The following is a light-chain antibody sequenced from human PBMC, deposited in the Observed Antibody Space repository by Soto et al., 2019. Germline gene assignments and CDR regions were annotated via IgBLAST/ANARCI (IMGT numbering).Light chain of an antibody. J-gene: IGKJ5*01. CDR2: KAS. CDR3: QQGNAYPFT. CDR1: QSISVW. V-gene: IGKV1-5*03. Sequence: DIQMTQSPSTLSASVGDRVTITCRASQSISVWLAWYQQKLGQAPKLLIYKASSLVSGVPSTISGSGSGTEFTLTITSLQPDDFATYYCQQGNAYPFTFGQGTPLEIK.